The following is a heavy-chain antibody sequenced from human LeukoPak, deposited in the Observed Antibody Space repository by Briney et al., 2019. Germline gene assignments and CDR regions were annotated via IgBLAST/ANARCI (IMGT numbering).Heavy chain of an antibody. Sequence: SETLSLTCVVSGGSISTYYWSWIRQPPGKGLEWIGYLYSSGSTNYNPSLKSRVSISEDTSKNQVSLNLNSVTAADTAVYFCARQGRKEGPFTYWGQGTLVTVSS. CDR3: ARQGRKEGPFTY. D-gene: IGHD1-14*01. CDR2: LYSSGST. J-gene: IGHJ4*02. CDR1: GGSISTYY. V-gene: IGHV4-59*08.